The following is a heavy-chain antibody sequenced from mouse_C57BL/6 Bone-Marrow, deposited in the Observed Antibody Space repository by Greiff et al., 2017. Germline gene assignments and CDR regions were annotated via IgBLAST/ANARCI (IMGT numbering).Heavy chain of an antibody. CDR1: GYTFTSYG. V-gene: IGHV1-81*01. J-gene: IGHJ3*01. CDR2: IYPRSGNT. CDR3: ARGYYGSSPFAY. Sequence: QVQLKESGAELARPGASVKLSCKASGYTFTSYGISWVKQRTGQGLEWIGEIYPRSGNTYYNEKFKGKATLTADKSSSKAYMELRSLTSEDSAVYFCARGYYGSSPFAYWGQGTLGTVSA. D-gene: IGHD1-1*01.